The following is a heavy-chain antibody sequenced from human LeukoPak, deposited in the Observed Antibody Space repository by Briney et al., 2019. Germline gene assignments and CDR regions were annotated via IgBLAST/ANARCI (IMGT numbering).Heavy chain of an antibody. V-gene: IGHV4-59*12. CDR2: IYYSGST. CDR1: GGSISSYY. D-gene: IGHD3-16*02. Sequence: PSETLSLTCTVSGGSISSYYWSWIRQPPGKGLEWIGYIYYSGSTNYNPSLKSRVTISVDTSKNQFSLKLSSVTAADTAVYYCAGGGDYVWGSHRDYWGQGTLVTVSS. J-gene: IGHJ4*02. CDR3: AGGGDYVWGSHRDY.